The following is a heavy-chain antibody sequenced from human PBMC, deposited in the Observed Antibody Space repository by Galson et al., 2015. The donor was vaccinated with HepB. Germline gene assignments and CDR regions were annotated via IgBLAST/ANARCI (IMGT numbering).Heavy chain of an antibody. CDR2: ISGSGGST. CDR3: AKDNGHLIWFGELEAFDI. Sequence: SLRLSCAASGFTFSSYAMSWVRQAPGKGLEWVSAISGSGGSTYYADSVKGRFTISRDNSKNTLYLQMNSLRAEDTAVYYCAKDNGHLIWFGELEAFDIWGQGTMVTVSS. D-gene: IGHD3-10*01. J-gene: IGHJ3*02. V-gene: IGHV3-23*01. CDR1: GFTFSSYA.